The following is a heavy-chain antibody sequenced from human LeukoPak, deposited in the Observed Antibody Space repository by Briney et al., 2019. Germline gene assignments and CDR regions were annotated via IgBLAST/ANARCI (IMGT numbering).Heavy chain of an antibody. D-gene: IGHD3-10*01. Sequence: ASVKVSCKASGYTFTSYYMHWVRQAPGQGLEWMGIINPSGGSTSYAQKFQGRVTMTRDTSTSTVCMELSSLRSEDTAVYYCARAPMGRAFDIWGQGTMVTVSS. CDR3: ARAPMGRAFDI. CDR2: INPSGGST. V-gene: IGHV1-46*03. J-gene: IGHJ3*02. CDR1: GYTFTSYY.